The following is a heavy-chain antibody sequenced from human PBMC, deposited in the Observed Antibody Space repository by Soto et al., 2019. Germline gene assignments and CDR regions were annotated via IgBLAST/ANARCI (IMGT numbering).Heavy chain of an antibody. J-gene: IGHJ6*02. CDR3: AGGTDYRWVL. Sequence: SETLSLTCTVAGGSISGFYWSWVRQPAGKGLEWIGRIYSSGATKYNPSLRNRVTMSVDTSTDQYSLNLASMTAADTAVYFCAGGTDYRWVLWGQGTTVTVSS. D-gene: IGHD4-4*01. CDR2: IYSSGAT. CDR1: GGSISGFY. V-gene: IGHV4-4*07.